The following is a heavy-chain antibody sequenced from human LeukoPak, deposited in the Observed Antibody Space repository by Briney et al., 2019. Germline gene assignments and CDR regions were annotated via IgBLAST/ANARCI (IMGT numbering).Heavy chain of an antibody. CDR3: ARDRGAKDY. CDR2: TDYSGST. D-gene: IGHD3-10*01. J-gene: IGHJ4*02. V-gene: IGHV4-59*01. CDR1: GGSISPYY. Sequence: SETLSLTCTVSGGSISPYYWSWIRQAPGKGLEWIGCTDYSGSTNYNPSLKSRVTISVDTSKNQFSLKLSSVTAADTAVFYCARDRGAKDYWGQGTLVTVSS.